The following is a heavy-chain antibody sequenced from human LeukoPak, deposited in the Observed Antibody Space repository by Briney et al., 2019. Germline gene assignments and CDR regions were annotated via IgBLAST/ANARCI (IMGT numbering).Heavy chain of an antibody. CDR3: AKGCTGGACYSDY. V-gene: IGHV3-23*01. CDR1: GFTFSYYA. CDR2: ISGSGASS. Sequence: GGSLRLSCAASGFTFSYYAMSWVRQAPGRGLEWVSGISGSGASSGYADSVKGRFTISRDNSKNTLSLQMHSLRAEDTAVYYCAKGCTGGACYSDYWGQGTLVTVSS. J-gene: IGHJ4*02. D-gene: IGHD2-8*02.